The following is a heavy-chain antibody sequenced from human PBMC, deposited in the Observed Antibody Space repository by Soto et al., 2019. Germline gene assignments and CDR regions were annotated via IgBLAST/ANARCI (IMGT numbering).Heavy chain of an antibody. V-gene: IGHV4-34*01. J-gene: IGHJ6*02. CDR3: AREVFIYCGGARYSHYGMDV. CDR2: INHSGNT. CDR1: GGSFSGYY. D-gene: IGHD2-21*02. Sequence: SETLSLTCAVYGGSFSGYYWSWIRQPPGKGLEWIGEINHSGNTNYNPSLKSRVTISVDKSKNQFSLKLSSVTAADTAVYYCAREVFIYCGGARYSHYGMDVWGQGTTVTSP.